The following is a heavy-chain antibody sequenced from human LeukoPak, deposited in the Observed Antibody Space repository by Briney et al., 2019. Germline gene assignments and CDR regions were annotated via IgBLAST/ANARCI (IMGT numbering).Heavy chain of an antibody. Sequence: ASVKVSCKASGYTFTSYGISWVRQAPGQGLEWMGWISAYNGNTNYAQKLQGRVTMTTDTSTSTAYMELSSLRSEDTAVYYCARRYSSSYYYYYMDVWGKGTTVTVSS. V-gene: IGHV1-18*01. CDR1: GYTFTSYG. D-gene: IGHD6-6*01. CDR3: ARRYSSSYYYYYMDV. CDR2: ISAYNGNT. J-gene: IGHJ6*03.